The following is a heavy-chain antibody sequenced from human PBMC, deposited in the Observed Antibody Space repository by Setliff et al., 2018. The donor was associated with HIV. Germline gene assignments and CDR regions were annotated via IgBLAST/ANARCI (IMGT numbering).Heavy chain of an antibody. J-gene: IGHJ4*02. CDR2: IFYSGST. V-gene: IGHV4-59*11. CDR1: GGSISSHY. D-gene: IGHD6-6*01. CDR3: ARTLGAYSSSSDPFDY. Sequence: PSETLSLTCTVSGGSISSHYWSWIRQPPGKELEWIGYIFYSGSTKYNPSLQSRVTISIGTSKNQFSMRLSSVTAEDTAMYYCARTLGAYSSSSDPFDYWGQGALVTVSS.